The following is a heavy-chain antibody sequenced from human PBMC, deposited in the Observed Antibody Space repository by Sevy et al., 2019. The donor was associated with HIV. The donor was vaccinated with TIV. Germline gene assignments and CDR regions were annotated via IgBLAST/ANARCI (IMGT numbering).Heavy chain of an antibody. CDR1: GYTFTGQC. J-gene: IGHJ4*02. CDR3: SRDLRLRGYSFGCFDY. Sequence: ASVKVSSKASGYTFTGQCIHWVRQAPGEGLEWMGRINPNSRDTKYAQEFNGRFTMTRETSISTAYMELSGLKSDVTAFYYCSRDLRLRGYSFGCFDYWGQGTLVTVSS. D-gene: IGHD5-12*01. V-gene: IGHV1-2*06. CDR2: INPNSRDT.